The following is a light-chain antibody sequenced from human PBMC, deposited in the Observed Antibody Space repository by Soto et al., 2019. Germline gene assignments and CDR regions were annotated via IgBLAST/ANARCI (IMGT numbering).Light chain of an antibody. CDR2: DSS. V-gene: IGKV3-11*01. CDR3: QQRSNWPQT. J-gene: IGKJ1*01. CDR1: RNVANY. Sequence: EIVLTQFAVSLGLSPGWRDPLSCRASRNVANYLDWYQQKPGQAPRLLIYDSSNRATGIAARFSGSGSGTDLTLTISRLEPEDFAVYYCQQRSNWPQTXGQGTKVDIK.